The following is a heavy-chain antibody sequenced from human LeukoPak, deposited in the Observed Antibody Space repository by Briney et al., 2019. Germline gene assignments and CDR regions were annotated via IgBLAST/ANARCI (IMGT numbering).Heavy chain of an antibody. CDR1: GYSFTTYW. V-gene: IGHV5-51*01. D-gene: IGHD3-10*01. CDR2: IYPGDSDT. Sequence: GESLKISCKGSGYSFTTYWIGWVRQMPGKGLEWMGNIYPGDSDTRYSPSFQGHDTLSPHKSTSTAYLQWSSLKASDTAMYYCVGVWFGELLGYDTFDIWGQGTMVTVSS. CDR3: VGVWFGELLGYDTFDI. J-gene: IGHJ3*02.